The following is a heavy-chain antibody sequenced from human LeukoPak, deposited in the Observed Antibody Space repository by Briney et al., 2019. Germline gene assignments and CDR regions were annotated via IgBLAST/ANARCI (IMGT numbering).Heavy chain of an antibody. Sequence: PGGSLRLSCAASGFTVSSNYMSWVRQAPGKGLEWVSVIYSGGSTYYADSVKGRFTIPRDNSKNTLYLQMNSLRAEDTAVYYCARDLTSGSYRDYWGQGTLVTVSS. J-gene: IGHJ4*02. CDR2: IYSGGST. D-gene: IGHD1-26*01. V-gene: IGHV3-66*01. CDR1: GFTVSSNY. CDR3: ARDLTSGSYRDY.